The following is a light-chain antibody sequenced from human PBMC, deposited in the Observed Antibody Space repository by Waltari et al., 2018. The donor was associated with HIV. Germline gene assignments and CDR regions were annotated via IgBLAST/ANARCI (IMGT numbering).Light chain of an antibody. CDR2: GKN. CDR3: NSRDSSGNRV. Sequence: SSELTQDPAVSVALGQTVRITCQGDSLRSDYASWYQQKPRQAPVLVIYGKNNRPSGIPDRFSGSSSGNTASLTITGAQAEDEADYYCNSRDSSGNRVFGGGTNLTVL. CDR1: SLRSDY. J-gene: IGLJ3*02. V-gene: IGLV3-19*01.